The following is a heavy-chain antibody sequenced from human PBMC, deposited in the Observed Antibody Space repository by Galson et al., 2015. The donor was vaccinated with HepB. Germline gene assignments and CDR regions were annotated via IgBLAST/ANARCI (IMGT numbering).Heavy chain of an antibody. J-gene: IGHJ4*02. CDR2: IDSGGST. D-gene: IGHD6-13*01. CDR3: AGGFGSSGGQGY. Sequence: SLRLSCAASGFTISGNYMTWVRQAPGKGLEWVSFIDSGGSTYYADSVKGRFTISRDISRNTLYLQMNSLRAEDTAVYYCAGGFGSSGGQGYWGQGTLVTVSS. CDR1: GFTISGNY. V-gene: IGHV3-53*01.